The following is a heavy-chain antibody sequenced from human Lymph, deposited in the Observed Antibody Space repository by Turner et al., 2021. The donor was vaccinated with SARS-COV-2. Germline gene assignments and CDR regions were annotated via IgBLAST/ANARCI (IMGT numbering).Heavy chain of an antibody. D-gene: IGHD3-10*01. Sequence: QVQLVESGGGVVQPGRSLRLSCAASGFTFSSYAMYWVRQAPGKGLEWVALISYDETNKYYADSVEGRFTISRDNSKNTLYLQMNSLRAEDTAVYYCARGDYYGSGSYPGKTFDYWGQGTLVTVSS. CDR1: GFTFSSYA. V-gene: IGHV3-30-3*01. CDR2: ISYDETNK. J-gene: IGHJ4*02. CDR3: ARGDYYGSGSYPGKTFDY.